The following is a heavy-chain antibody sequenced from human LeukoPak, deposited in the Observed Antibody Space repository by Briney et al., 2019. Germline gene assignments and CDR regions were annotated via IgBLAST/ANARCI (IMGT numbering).Heavy chain of an antibody. CDR1: GGSISSSSYY. CDR2: IYYSGST. CDR3: ARRRGSGSTQVFDY. V-gene: IGHV4-39*01. D-gene: IGHD6-19*01. Sequence: SETLSLTCTVSGGSISSSSYYWGWIRQPPGKGLEWIGSIYYSGSTYYNPSLKSRVTISVDTSKNQFSPKLSSVTAADTAVYYCARRRGSGSTQVFDYWGQGTLVTVSS. J-gene: IGHJ4*02.